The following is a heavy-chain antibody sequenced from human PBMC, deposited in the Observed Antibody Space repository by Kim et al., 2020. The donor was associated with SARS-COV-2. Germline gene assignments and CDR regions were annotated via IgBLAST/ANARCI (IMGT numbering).Heavy chain of an antibody. CDR3: ARVVDSGSYFFDY. D-gene: IGHD1-26*01. J-gene: IGHJ4*02. V-gene: IGHV3-21*01. Sequence: YADAVKGRFTISRDNAKNSLYLQMNSLRAEDTAVYYCARVVDSGSYFFDYWGQGTLVTVSS.